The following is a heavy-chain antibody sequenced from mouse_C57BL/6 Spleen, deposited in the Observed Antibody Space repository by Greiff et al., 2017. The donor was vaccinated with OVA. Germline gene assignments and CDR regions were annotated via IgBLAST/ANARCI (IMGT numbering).Heavy chain of an antibody. CDR1: GYTFTSYW. CDR2: IDPSDSYT. D-gene: IGHD1-1*01. Sequence: QVQLQQPGAELVKPGASVKLSCKASGYTFTSYWMQWVKQRPGQGLEWIGEIDPSDSYTNYNQKFKGKATLTVDTSSRTAYMQLSSLTSEYSAVDYCALLRFFDYWGQGTTLTVSS. J-gene: IGHJ2*01. CDR3: ALLRFFDY. V-gene: IGHV1-50*01.